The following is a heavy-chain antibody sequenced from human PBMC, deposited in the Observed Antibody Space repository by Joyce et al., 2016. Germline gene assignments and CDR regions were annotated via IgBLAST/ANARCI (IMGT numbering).Heavy chain of an antibody. Sequence: QVNLVQSGAEVKKPGASVKVSCKASGYSFSDSYSHWVRQAPGQGLQWMGRINPDTGDTIYAQKFQGRVTLTRDTSISTVYMEVSRLRSDDTAVYFCARGPMPPYAFDVWGQGTLVTVST. CDR1: GYSFSDSY. CDR3: ARGPMPPYAFDV. V-gene: IGHV1-2*06. D-gene: IGHD2-2*01. J-gene: IGHJ3*01. CDR2: INPDTGDT.